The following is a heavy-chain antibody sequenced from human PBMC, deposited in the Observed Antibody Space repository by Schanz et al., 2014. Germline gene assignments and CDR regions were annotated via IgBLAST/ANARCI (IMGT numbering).Heavy chain of an antibody. Sequence: QVQLQESGPGLVKPSQTLSLTCTASGGSIRSGTYYWSWIRQPAGKALEWVGRVFPNGITNYHPPGKNQVYNELDTCKNQISLMRTSRTAADTAIYYCARGNNFDYGVAFFNYYDYYMDVWGKGTTVTVSS. D-gene: IGHD4-17*01. CDR2: VFPNGIT. CDR3: ARGNNFDYGVAFFNYYDYYMDV. V-gene: IGHV4-61*02. CDR1: GGSIRSGTYY. J-gene: IGHJ6*03.